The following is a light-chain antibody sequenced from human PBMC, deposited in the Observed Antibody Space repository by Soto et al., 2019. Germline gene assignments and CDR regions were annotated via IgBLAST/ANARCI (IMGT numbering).Light chain of an antibody. J-gene: IGKJ1*01. CDR3: QQYNTFWT. V-gene: IGKV1-5*03. CDR1: QSISGL. Sequence: DIKMTKSTSTPSASVVHVVIITSRASQSISGLLAWYQQKPGKAPKLLIYKASGLESGVPSRFSGSGSGTEFTLTINGLQPDDFATYYCQQYNTFWTFGQGTKVDI. CDR2: KAS.